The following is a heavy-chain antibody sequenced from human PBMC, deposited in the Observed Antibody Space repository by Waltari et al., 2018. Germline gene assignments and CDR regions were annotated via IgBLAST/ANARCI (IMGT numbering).Heavy chain of an antibody. D-gene: IGHD3-16*01. CDR2: IYSGVSA. CDR3: ARGPPISAKWELCWFDY. CDR1: GFAVGDNY. J-gene: IGHJ4*02. V-gene: IGHV3-53*01. Sequence: EVQVVESGGGMIQPGGYLRLSCAASGFAVGDNYMSGVRQAPGKGLEWVAVIYSGVSAYYADAVKGRFTISRDSSENTFYLQMSSLRVEDTAVYYCARGPPISAKWELCWFDYWGQGTLVTVSS.